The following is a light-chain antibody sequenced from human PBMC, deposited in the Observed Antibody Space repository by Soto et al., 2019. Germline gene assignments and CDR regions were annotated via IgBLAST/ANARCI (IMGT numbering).Light chain of an antibody. CDR2: GAS. V-gene: IGKV3-20*01. J-gene: IGKJ1*01. Sequence: EIVLTQSPGTLSLSPGERATLSCRASQSVTSNYVAWYQQKPGQAPRLLIYGASSRATGIPDRFSGSGSGTDFTLTISRLEPEDFAVYYCQQYGSSPQTFGQGTKVE. CDR1: QSVTSNY. CDR3: QQYGSSPQT.